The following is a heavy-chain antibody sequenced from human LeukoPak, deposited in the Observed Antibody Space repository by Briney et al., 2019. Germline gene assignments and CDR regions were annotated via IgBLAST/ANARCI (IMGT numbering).Heavy chain of an antibody. CDR1: GDSVSSNSAA. CDR3: TRDYNPSWYDRFDH. CDR2: RNYRSNWYD. V-gene: IGHV6-1*01. Sequence: SQTLSLTCAISGDSVSSNSAAWNWNRQSPSRDLEWLGRRNYRSNWYDDYAVCVKSRITIKPDTSKNQISLHLNSVTPEDTAVYYCTRDYNPSWYDRFDHWGQGTLVTVSS. J-gene: IGHJ4*02. D-gene: IGHD6-13*01.